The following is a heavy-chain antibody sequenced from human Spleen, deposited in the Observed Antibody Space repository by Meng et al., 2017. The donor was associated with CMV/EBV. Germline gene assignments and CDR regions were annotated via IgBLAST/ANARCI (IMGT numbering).Heavy chain of an antibody. CDR3: AREGGVGFTYSGSPGWFDP. CDR2: IYYSGST. CDR1: GYSISSGYY. Sequence: SETLSLTCTVSGYSISSGYYWGWIRQPPGKGLEWIGSIYYSGSTYYNPSLKSRVTISVDTSKNQFSLKPSSVTAADTAVYYCAREGGVGFTYSGSPGWFDPWGQGTLVTVSS. J-gene: IGHJ5*02. V-gene: IGHV4-38-2*02. D-gene: IGHD1-26*01.